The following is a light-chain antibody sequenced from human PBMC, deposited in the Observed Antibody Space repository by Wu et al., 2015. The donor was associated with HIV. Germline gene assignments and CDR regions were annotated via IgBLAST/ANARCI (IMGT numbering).Light chain of an antibody. J-gene: IGKJ5*01. V-gene: IGKV1-39*01. Sequence: DTQMTQSPSAMSASVGDRVTITCRASQDISTYLAWFQQKSGKVPKRLISGASSLQSGIPSRFSGSGSGTDFTLTISSLQPEDFATYYCQQSYSTPAITFGQGTRLQIK. CDR1: QDISTY. CDR3: QQSYSTPAIT. CDR2: GAS.